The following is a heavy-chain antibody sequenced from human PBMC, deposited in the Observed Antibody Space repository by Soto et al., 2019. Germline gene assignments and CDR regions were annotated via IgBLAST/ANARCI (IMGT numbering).Heavy chain of an antibody. CDR3: ARYSPEYGGDRFHF. CDR1: GGTISSYA. D-gene: IGHD4-17*01. J-gene: IGHJ4*02. Sequence: QVQLLQSGAEVKKPGSSVKVSCKASGGTISSYAISWERQAPGPGLEWMGGAITIFGTATYAQKFQGRVTITADESTSTDYGELISLRSNDTDVYDFARYSPEYGGDRFHFSGQGTPVTVSS. CDR2: AITIFGTA. V-gene: IGHV1-69*12.